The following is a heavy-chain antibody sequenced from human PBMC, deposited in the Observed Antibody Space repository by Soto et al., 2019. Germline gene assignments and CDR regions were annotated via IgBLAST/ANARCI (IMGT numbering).Heavy chain of an antibody. CDR1: GYTFTRYG. CDR3: ALGDVYVTYCPQDG. V-gene: IGHV1-18*03. J-gene: IGHJ6*01. Sequence: QFQLVQSGAEVKNPGASVKVSCKASGYTFTRYGIGWARQAPGQGLEWMGWINTYNGNTSYAQNVQGRVTLTTDTSTSTAYMELRCLSSDDMSLYYCALGDVYVTYCPQDGCGRGNTVSVAS. D-gene: IGHD3-16*01. CDR2: INTYNGNT.